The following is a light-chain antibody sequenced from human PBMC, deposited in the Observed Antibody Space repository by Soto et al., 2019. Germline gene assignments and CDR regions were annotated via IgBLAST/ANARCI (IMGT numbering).Light chain of an antibody. V-gene: IGKV4-1*01. CDR2: WAS. Sequence: IVMTQSPDSLAVSLGERATINCKSSQSILYSSNNKNYLAWYQQKPGQPPKLLIYWASTRESGVPDRFSGSGSGTDFTLTISSLQAGDVAVYYCQQYYDAPQTFGQGTKVEIK. CDR1: QSILYSSNNKNY. CDR3: QQYYDAPQT. J-gene: IGKJ1*01.